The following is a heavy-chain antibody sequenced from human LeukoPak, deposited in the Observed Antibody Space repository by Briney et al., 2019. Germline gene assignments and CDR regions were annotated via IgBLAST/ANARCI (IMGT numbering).Heavy chain of an antibody. J-gene: IGHJ6*03. CDR1: GGTFSSYA. CDR2: IIPIFGTA. D-gene: IGHD6-13*01. Sequence: SVKVSCTASGGTFSSYAISWVRQAPGQGLEWMGGIIPIFGTANYAQKFQDRVTITADKSTSTAYMELSSLRSEDTAVYYCARVVGLTGYSSTWYSGYYYYMDVWGKGTTDTVSS. V-gene: IGHV1-69*06. CDR3: ARVVGLTGYSSTWYSGYYYYMDV.